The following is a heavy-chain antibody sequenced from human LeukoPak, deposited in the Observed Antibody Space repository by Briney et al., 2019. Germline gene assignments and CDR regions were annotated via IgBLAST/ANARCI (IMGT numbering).Heavy chain of an antibody. CDR1: GYTFTGYY. CDR2: INPSGGST. CDR3: ARDMYGGKTFDY. D-gene: IGHD4-23*01. V-gene: IGHV1-46*01. J-gene: IGHJ4*02. Sequence: GASVKVSCKASGYTFTGYYMHWVRQAPGQGLEWMGIINPSGGSTSYAQKFQGRVTMTRDTSTSTVYMELSSLRSEDTAVYYCARDMYGGKTFDYWGQGTLVTVSS.